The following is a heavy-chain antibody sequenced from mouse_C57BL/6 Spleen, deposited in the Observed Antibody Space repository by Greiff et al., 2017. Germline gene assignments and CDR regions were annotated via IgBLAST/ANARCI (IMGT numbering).Heavy chain of an antibody. V-gene: IGHV1-80*01. D-gene: IGHD2-4*01. Sequence: QVHVKQSGAELVKPGASVKISCKASGYAFSSYWMNWVKQRPGKGLEWIGQIYPGDGDTNYNGKFKGKATLTADKSSSTAYMQLSSLTSEDSAVYFCAREGITTSLDFDYWGQGTTLTVSS. CDR3: AREGITTSLDFDY. CDR1: GYAFSSYW. CDR2: IYPGDGDT. J-gene: IGHJ2*01.